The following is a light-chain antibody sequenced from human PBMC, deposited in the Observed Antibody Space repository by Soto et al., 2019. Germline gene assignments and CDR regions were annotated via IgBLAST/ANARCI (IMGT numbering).Light chain of an antibody. V-gene: IGLV2-14*01. Sequence: QSVLTQPASVSGSPGQSITISCTGTSSDVGGYNYVSWYQQHPGKAPKLMIYAVTDRPSGVSSRFTGSKSGNTASLTISGLQAEDEGDYYCGSYAGSDTWVFGGGTKLTVL. J-gene: IGLJ3*02. CDR1: SSDVGGYNY. CDR3: GSYAGSDTWV. CDR2: AVT.